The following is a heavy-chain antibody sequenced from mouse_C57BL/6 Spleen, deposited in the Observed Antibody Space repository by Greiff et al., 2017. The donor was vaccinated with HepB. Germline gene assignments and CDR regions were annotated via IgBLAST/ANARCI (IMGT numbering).Heavy chain of an antibody. CDR1: GFNIKNTY. D-gene: IGHD1-1*01. Sequence: VQLQQSVAELVRPGASVKLSCTASGFNIKNTYMHWVKQRPEQGLEWIGRIDPANGNTKYAPKFQGKATITADTSSNTAYLQLISLTSEYTAIYYCARGYYYGSSSYAMDYWGQGTSVTVSS. V-gene: IGHV14-3*01. J-gene: IGHJ4*01. CDR2: IDPANGNT. CDR3: ARGYYYGSSSYAMDY.